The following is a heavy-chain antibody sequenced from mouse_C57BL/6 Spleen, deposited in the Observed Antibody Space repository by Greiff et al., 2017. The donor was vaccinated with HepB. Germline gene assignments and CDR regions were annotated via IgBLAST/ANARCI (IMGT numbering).Heavy chain of an antibody. V-gene: IGHV1-26*01. Sequence: EVQRVESGPELVKPGASVKISCKASGYTFTDYYMNWVKQSHGKSLEWIGDINPNNGGTSYNQKFKGKATLTVDKSSSTAYMELRSLTSEDSAVYYCARSIITTVDFDYWGQGTTLTVSS. CDR2: INPNNGGT. D-gene: IGHD1-1*01. CDR3: ARSIITTVDFDY. J-gene: IGHJ2*01. CDR1: GYTFTDYY.